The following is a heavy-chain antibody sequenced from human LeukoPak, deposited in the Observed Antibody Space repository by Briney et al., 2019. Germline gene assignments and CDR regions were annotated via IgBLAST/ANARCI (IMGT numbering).Heavy chain of an antibody. D-gene: IGHD5-18*01. Sequence: GESLKISCKASGYNFPSYWIGWVRQMPGKGLEWMGIVYPADSDTRYSPSFQGQVTISADKSISTAYLQWSSLKASDTAMYYCATARGYSYGYNYWGQGTLVTVSS. CDR2: VYPADSDT. J-gene: IGHJ4*02. CDR3: ATARGYSYGYNY. CDR1: GYNFPSYW. V-gene: IGHV5-51*01.